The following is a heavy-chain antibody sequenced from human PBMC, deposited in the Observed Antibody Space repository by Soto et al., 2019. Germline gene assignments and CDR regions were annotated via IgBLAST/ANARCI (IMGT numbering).Heavy chain of an antibody. CDR1: GFTFSSYG. V-gene: IGHV3-30*18. J-gene: IGHJ4*02. Sequence: GGSLRLSCAASGFTFSSYGMHWVRQAPGKGLEWVAVISYDGSNKYYADSVKGRFTISRDNSKNTLYLQMNSLRAEDTAVYYCAKGEFGELFIFDYWGQGTLVTVSS. CDR2: ISYDGSNK. CDR3: AKGEFGELFIFDY. D-gene: IGHD3-10*01.